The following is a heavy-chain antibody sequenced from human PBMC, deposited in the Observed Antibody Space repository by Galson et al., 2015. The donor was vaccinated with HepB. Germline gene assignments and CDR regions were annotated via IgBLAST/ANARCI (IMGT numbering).Heavy chain of an antibody. D-gene: IGHD5-24*01. CDR3: ARDPDGYNSYFDS. CDR2: ISYDESNE. Sequence: SLRLSCAASGFTFSSYAMHWVRQAPGKGLEWVAIISYDESNEYYANSVKGRFTISRDNSQNTLFLQMNSLRSEDTAVYYCARDPDGYNSYFDSWGQGTLVTVSS. V-gene: IGHV3-30*04. J-gene: IGHJ4*02. CDR1: GFTFSSYA.